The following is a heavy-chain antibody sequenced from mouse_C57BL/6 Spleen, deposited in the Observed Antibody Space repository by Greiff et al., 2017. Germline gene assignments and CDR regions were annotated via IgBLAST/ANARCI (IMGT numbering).Heavy chain of an antibody. CDR3: ARERAGLGCY. J-gene: IGHJ3*01. Sequence: EVQLVESGPGLVKPSQSLSLTCSVTGYSITSGYYWNWIRQFPGNKLEWMGYIHYDGTNNYTPSRKNRISITRDTSKNQFFLKFDSVTTEDTATYYWARERAGLGCYWGQGTLVTVSA. V-gene: IGHV3-6*01. D-gene: IGHD4-1*01. CDR1: GYSITSGYY. CDR2: IHYDGTN.